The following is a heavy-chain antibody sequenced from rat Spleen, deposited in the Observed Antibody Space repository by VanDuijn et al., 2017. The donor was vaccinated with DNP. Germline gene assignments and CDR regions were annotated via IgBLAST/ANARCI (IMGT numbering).Heavy chain of an antibody. J-gene: IGHJ4*01. CDR2: ISTGRGTT. CDR1: GFTFSNYY. Sequence: EVQLVESGGGLVQPGRSMKLSCAASGFTFSNYYMAWVRQAQSTGLEWVASISTGRGTTYYRDSVTGRLTISRDNAKNTLYLQVDSLRSEDTATYYCARHMDTGPYYAMDVWGQGISVTVSS. D-gene: IGHD4-1*01. V-gene: IGHV5-25*01. CDR3: ARHMDTGPYYAMDV.